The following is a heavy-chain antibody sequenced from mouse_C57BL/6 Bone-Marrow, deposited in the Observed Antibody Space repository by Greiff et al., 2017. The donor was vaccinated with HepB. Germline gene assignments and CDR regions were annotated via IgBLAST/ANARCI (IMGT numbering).Heavy chain of an antibody. D-gene: IGHD1-1*01. CDR3: ARKGHYYGSKRYFDY. V-gene: IGHV1-82*01. J-gene: IGHJ2*01. Sequence: VQLQQSGPELVKPGASVKISCKASGYAFSSSWMNWVKQRPGKGLEWIGRIYPGDGDTNYNGKFKGKATLTADKSSSTAYMQLSSLTSEDSAVYFCARKGHYYGSKRYFDYWGQGTTLTVSS. CDR2: IYPGDGDT. CDR1: GYAFSSSW.